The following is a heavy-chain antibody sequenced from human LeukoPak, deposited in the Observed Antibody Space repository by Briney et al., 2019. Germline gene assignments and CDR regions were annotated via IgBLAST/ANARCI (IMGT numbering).Heavy chain of an antibody. CDR1: GHTFTSYD. J-gene: IGHJ4*02. Sequence: ASVKVSCKASGHTFTSYDFNWVRQATGQGLEWMGWMNPNSGSTGYAQKFQGRVTITRDTSRSTAYMELSSPRSEDTAVYYCASGVTASSSSYYFDYWGQGTLVSVSS. CDR3: ASGVTASSSSYYFDY. D-gene: IGHD6-6*01. CDR2: MNPNSGST. V-gene: IGHV1-8*01.